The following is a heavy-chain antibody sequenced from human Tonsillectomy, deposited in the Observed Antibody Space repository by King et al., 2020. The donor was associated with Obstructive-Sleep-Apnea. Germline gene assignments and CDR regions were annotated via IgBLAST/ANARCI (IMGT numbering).Heavy chain of an antibody. CDR3: TNDIAVAGTDY. D-gene: IGHD6-19*01. V-gene: IGHV3-15*01. Sequence: VQLVESGGGLVKPGGSLRLSCAASGFTFSNAWMSWFRQAPGKGREWVGWIQSNTEGGTTDYSAPGKGRFTISRDDSKNTLYLQMNSLKTEDTAVYYCTNDIAVAGTDYWGQGTLVTVSS. CDR2: IQSNTEGGTT. CDR1: GFTFSNAW. J-gene: IGHJ4*02.